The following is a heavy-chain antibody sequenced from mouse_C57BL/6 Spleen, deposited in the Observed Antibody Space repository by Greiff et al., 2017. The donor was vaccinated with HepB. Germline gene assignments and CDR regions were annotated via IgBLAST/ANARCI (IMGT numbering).Heavy chain of an antibody. J-gene: IGHJ1*03. D-gene: IGHD2-1*01. Sequence: QVRLQQSGAELARPGASVKLSCKASGYTFTSYGISWVKQRTGQGLEWIGEIYPRSGNTYYNEKFKGKATLTADKSSSTAYMELRSLTSEDSAVYFCAKGDLYGNYERTRYFDVWGTGTTVTVSS. V-gene: IGHV1-81*01. CDR2: IYPRSGNT. CDR3: AKGDLYGNYERTRYFDV. CDR1: GYTFTSYG.